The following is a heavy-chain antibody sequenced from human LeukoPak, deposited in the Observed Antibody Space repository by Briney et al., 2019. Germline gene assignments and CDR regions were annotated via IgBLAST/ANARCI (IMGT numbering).Heavy chain of an antibody. Sequence: ASVKVSCKASGYTFTSYDINWVRQAPGQGLEWMGWINPNSGGTNYAQKFQGRVTMTRDTSISTAYMELSRLRSDDTAVYYCASERSGRALYYYYYGMDVWGQGTTVTVSS. V-gene: IGHV1-2*02. CDR1: GYTFTSYD. D-gene: IGHD1-26*01. CDR2: INPNSGGT. J-gene: IGHJ6*02. CDR3: ASERSGRALYYYYYGMDV.